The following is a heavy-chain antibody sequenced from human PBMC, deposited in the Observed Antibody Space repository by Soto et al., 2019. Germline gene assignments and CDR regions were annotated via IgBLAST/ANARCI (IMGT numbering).Heavy chain of an antibody. D-gene: IGHD6-13*01. CDR2: ISAYNGNT. Sequence: QVQLVQSGAEVKKPGASVKVSCKASGYTFTSYGISWVRQAPGQGLEWMGWISAYNGNTNYAQKLQGRVTRTTDTATSTAYMELRSLRSDDTAVYYCAREGTGYSSSPNDYYGMDVWGQGTTVTVSS. V-gene: IGHV1-18*01. J-gene: IGHJ6*02. CDR3: AREGTGYSSSPNDYYGMDV. CDR1: GYTFTSYG.